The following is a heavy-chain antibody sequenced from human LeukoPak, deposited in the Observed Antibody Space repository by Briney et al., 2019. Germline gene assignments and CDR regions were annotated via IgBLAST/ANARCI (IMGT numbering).Heavy chain of an antibody. Sequence: SETLSLTCTVSGGSISSYYWSWIRQPPGKGLEWIGYIYYSWSTNYNPSLKSRVTISVDTSKNQFSLKLSSVTAADTAVYYCARVSRITIFGVVIHWNAFDIWGQGTMVTVSS. CDR2: IYYSWST. CDR3: ARVSRITIFGVVIHWNAFDI. J-gene: IGHJ3*02. CDR1: GGSISSYY. V-gene: IGHV4-59*01. D-gene: IGHD3-3*01.